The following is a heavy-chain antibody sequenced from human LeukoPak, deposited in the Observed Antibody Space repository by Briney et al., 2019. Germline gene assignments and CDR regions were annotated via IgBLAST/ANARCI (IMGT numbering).Heavy chain of an antibody. Sequence: GGSLRLSCAASGFTFDDYGMSWVRHAPGKGLEWVSGINWNGGSTGYADSVKGRFTISRDNAKNSLYLQMNSLRAEDTALYHCARDRRHSSSWYYYYYYMDVWGKGTTVTISS. CDR1: GFTFDDYG. CDR3: ARDRRHSSSWYYYYYYMDV. J-gene: IGHJ6*03. CDR2: INWNGGST. V-gene: IGHV3-20*01. D-gene: IGHD6-13*01.